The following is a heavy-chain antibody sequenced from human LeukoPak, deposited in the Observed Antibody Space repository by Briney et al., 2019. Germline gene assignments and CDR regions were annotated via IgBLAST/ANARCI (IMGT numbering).Heavy chain of an antibody. CDR2: IYNSGST. CDR3: ARVIYSSKSWFDP. D-gene: IGHD6-19*01. V-gene: IGHV4-38-2*02. J-gene: IGHJ5*02. Sequence: SETLSLTCTVSGYSISSGYYWGWIRQPPGKGLEWIGIIYNSGSTYYNPSLKSRVTISVDTSKNQFSLKLSSVTAADTAVYYCARVIYSSKSWFDPWGQGTLVTVSS. CDR1: GYSISSGYY.